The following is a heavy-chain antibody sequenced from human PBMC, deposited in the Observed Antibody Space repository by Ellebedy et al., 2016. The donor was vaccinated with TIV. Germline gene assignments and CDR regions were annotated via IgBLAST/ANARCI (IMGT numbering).Heavy chain of an antibody. D-gene: IGHD4-17*01. CDR3: ARRASYGDYAVQVNTWFDP. J-gene: IGHJ5*02. Sequence: PGGSLRLSCAASGFNFRSYWMSWVCQAPGKGLEWVAKIRQEGDEIYYVESVKGRFTISRDNAKNSLFLQMNSLRVEYTAVYYCARRASYGDYAVQVNTWFDPWGQGTLVTVSS. CDR2: IRQEGDEI. CDR1: GFNFRSYW. V-gene: IGHV3-7*01.